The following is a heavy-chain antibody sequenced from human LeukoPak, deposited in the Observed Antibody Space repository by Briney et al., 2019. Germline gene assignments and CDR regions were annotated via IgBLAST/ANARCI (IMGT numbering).Heavy chain of an antibody. CDR2: IKPDGSAQ. V-gene: IGHV3-7*01. J-gene: IGHJ5*02. D-gene: IGHD3-22*01. CDR3: ANGGTYSSGP. CDR1: GFTFSNSW. Sequence: GGSRRLSLAASGFTFSNSWMSWFRQAPGKGLEWVATIKPDGSAQYYVDSVKGRFTISRDNAKNSLFLQINSLRAEDTAVYYCANGGTYSSGPWGQGTLVTVSS.